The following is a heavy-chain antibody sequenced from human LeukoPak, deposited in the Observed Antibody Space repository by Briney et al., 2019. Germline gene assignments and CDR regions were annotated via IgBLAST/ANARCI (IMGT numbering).Heavy chain of an antibody. J-gene: IGHJ3*02. V-gene: IGHV4-4*02. CDR2: IYHSGST. CDR3: ASVGYSSSSGAFDI. CDR1: GGSLSSSNW. Sequence: SETLSLTCAVSGGSLSSSNWWSWVRQPPGKGLEWIGEIYHSGSTNYNPSLKSRVTISVDKSKNQFSLKLSSVTAADTAVYYCASVGYSSSSGAFDIWGQGTMVTVSS. D-gene: IGHD6-13*01.